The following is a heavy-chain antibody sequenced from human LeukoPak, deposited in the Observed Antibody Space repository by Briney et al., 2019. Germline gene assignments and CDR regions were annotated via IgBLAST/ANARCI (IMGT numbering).Heavy chain of an antibody. V-gene: IGHV4-4*07. CDR2: IYTRGST. D-gene: IGHD3-10*01. CDR1: GGSISNDY. J-gene: IGHJ4*02. Sequence: SETLSLTCIVSGGSISNDYWSWIRQAAGKELEWIGRIYTRGSTNYNPSLKSRVTISLDNSKKQFYLSLNSVTAADTAVYYCARGGTYGSGRNQHTTLDYWGQGILVTVSS. CDR3: ARGGTYGSGRNQHTTLDY.